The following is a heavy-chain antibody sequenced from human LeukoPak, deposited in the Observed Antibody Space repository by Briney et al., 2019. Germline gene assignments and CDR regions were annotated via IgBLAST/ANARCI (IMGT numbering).Heavy chain of an antibody. CDR1: GFTFSSYS. CDR3: ARAGGYCSSTSCYPPRDY. V-gene: IGHV3-48*01. CDR2: ISSSSSTI. J-gene: IGHJ4*02. Sequence: GGSLRLSCAASGFTFSSYSMNWVRQAPGKGLEWVSYISSSSSTIYYADSVKGRFTISRDNAENSLYLQMNSLRAEDTAVYYCARAGGYCSSTSCYPPRDYWGQGTLVTVSS. D-gene: IGHD2-2*01.